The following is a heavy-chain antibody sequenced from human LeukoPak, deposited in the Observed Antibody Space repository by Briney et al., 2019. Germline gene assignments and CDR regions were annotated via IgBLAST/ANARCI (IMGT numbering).Heavy chain of an antibody. CDR3: AKSVARFYYYGMDV. CDR2: ISGDGGST. V-gene: IGHV3-43*02. D-gene: IGHD6-19*01. J-gene: IGHJ6*02. Sequence: PGGSLRLSCAAPGFIFDNYAIHWVRQAPGKGLEWVSLISGDGGSTFYADSVRGRFTISRDNSKNTLYLQMNSLRAEDTAVYYCAKSVARFYYYGMDVWGQGTTVTVSS. CDR1: GFIFDNYA.